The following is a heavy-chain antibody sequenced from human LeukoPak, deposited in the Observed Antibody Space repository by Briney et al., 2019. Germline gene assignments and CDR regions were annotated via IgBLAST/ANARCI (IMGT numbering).Heavy chain of an antibody. V-gene: IGHV3-64*01. CDR3: ARGAKGDLYDY. CDR2: ISSNGDST. D-gene: IGHD2-21*01. Sequence: GGSLRLSCAASGFTFSSYAMHWVHQAPGKGLEYVSAISSNGDSTYYANSVKGRFTISRDNSKNTLYLQMGSLRAEDMAVYYCARGAKGDLYDYWGQGTLVTVSS. J-gene: IGHJ4*02. CDR1: GFTFSSYA.